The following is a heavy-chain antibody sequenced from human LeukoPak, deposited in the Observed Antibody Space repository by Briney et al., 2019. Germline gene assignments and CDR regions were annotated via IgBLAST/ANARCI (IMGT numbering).Heavy chain of an antibody. V-gene: IGHV3-30*18. Sequence: PGGSLRLSCAASGFTFSSYGMHWVRQAPGKGLEWVAVISYDGSNKYYADSVKGRFTISRDNSKNTLYLQMNSLRAEDTAVYYCAKGPYYDFRRVYYYYMDVWGKGTTVTVSS. CDR3: AKGPYYDFRRVYYYYMDV. J-gene: IGHJ6*03. D-gene: IGHD3-3*01. CDR1: GFTFSSYG. CDR2: ISYDGSNK.